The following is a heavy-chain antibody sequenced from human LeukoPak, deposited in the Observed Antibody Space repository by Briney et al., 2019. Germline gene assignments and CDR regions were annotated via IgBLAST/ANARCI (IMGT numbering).Heavy chain of an antibody. Sequence: GGSLRLSCAASGFTFSSYGMSWVRQAPGKGLEWVSAIGGRDGSTYFADSVKGRFTISRDNSKNTLYVQMNSLRAEDTAVYYCAKGHYYGSGSLDYWGQGTLVTVSS. V-gene: IGHV3-23*01. CDR2: IGGRDGST. CDR3: AKGHYYGSGSLDY. CDR1: GFTFSSYG. J-gene: IGHJ4*02. D-gene: IGHD3-10*01.